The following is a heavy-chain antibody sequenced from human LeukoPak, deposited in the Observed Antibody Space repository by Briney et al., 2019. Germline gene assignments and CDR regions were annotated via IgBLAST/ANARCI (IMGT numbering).Heavy chain of an antibody. J-gene: IGHJ4*02. CDR2: ISMSSTYI. Sequence: GGSLTLSCAASGFAFSSYTMNWVRQAPGKGLEWVSSISMSSTYIYYADSVKGRFTISRDNAKNSLYLQMNSLRAEDTAVYYCAREFRAAAGKSFDYWGQETLVTVSS. V-gene: IGHV3-21*01. CDR3: AREFRAAAGKSFDY. D-gene: IGHD6-13*01. CDR1: GFAFSSYT.